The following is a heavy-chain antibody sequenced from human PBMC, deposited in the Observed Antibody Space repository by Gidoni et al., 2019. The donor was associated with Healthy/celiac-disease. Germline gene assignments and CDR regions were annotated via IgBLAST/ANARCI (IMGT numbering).Heavy chain of an antibody. V-gene: IGHV3-30-3*01. CDR2: ISYDGSNK. Sequence: QVQLVESGGGVVQHGRSLRLSCAASGFTFSSYAMHWVRQAPGKGLEWVAVISYDGSNKYYADSVKGRFTISRDNSKNTLYLQMNSLRAEDTAVYYCARGYDYWGQGTLVTVSS. CDR1: GFTFSSYA. CDR3: ARGYDY. J-gene: IGHJ4*02.